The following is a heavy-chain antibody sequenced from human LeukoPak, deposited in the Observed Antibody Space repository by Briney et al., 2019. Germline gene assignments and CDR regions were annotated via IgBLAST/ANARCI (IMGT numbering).Heavy chain of an antibody. CDR1: GGSISSGDYY. D-gene: IGHD6-13*01. Sequence: SETLSLTCTVSGGSISSGDYYWSWIRQPPGKGLEWTGYIYYSGSTYYNPSLKSRVTISVDTSKNQFSLKLSSVTAADTAVYYCARVYSSSWTLYFDYWGQGTLVTVSS. V-gene: IGHV4-30-4*08. CDR2: IYYSGST. CDR3: ARVYSSSWTLYFDY. J-gene: IGHJ4*02.